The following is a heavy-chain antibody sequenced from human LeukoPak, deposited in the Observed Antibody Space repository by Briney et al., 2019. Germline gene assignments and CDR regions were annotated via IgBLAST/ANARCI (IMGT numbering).Heavy chain of an antibody. CDR3: ARDRTRYSSSWHLFDY. J-gene: IGHJ4*02. Sequence: ASVKVSCKASGYTFTSYDINWVRQATGQGLERMGWMNPNSGNTGYAQKFQGRVTMTRNTSISTAYMELSSLRSDDTAVYYCARDRTRYSSSWHLFDYWGQGTLVTVSS. V-gene: IGHV1-8*02. CDR1: GYTFTSYD. D-gene: IGHD6-13*01. CDR2: MNPNSGNT.